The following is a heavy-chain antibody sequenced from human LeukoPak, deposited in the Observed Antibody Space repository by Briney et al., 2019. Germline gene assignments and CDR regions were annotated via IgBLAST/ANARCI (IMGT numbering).Heavy chain of an antibody. D-gene: IGHD5-12*01. CDR3: ARGGDSGYDYTSGTYFDY. CDR1: GGSFSGYY. J-gene: IGHJ4*02. V-gene: IGHV4-34*01. Sequence: SETLSLTSAVYGGSFSGYYWSWIRQPPGKGLEWIGEINHSGSTNYNPSLKSRVTISVDTSKNQFSLKLSSVTAADTAVYYCARGGDSGYDYTSGTYFDYWGQGTLVTVSS. CDR2: INHSGST.